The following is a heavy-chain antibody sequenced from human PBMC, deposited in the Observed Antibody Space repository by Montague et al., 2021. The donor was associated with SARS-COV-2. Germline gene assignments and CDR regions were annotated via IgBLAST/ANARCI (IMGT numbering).Heavy chain of an antibody. V-gene: IGHV4-59*08. D-gene: IGHD2-15*01. CDR3: AKPRGVEGATRFAFDT. CDR1: GDSISGHY. CDR2: VSFSGGP. Sequence: ETLSLTCVVSGDSISGHYWTWIRQPPGKGLEWIGYVSFSGGPNYNPSLKGRVTISADTSKKQFSLKLTSVTAADTAMYYCAKPRGVEGATRFAFDTWGKGQWSSSLQ. J-gene: IGHJ3*02.